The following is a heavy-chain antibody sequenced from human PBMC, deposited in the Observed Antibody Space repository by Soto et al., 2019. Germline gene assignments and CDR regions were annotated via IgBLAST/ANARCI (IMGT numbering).Heavy chain of an antibody. CDR3: ASGHDAYKVRY. J-gene: IGHJ4*02. CDR2: IYYTGNT. Sequence: QVQLQESGPGLVKPSQTLPLTCTVSGGSISSGGTGSYWTWIRQLPGKGLEWIGYIYYTGNTYYNPSFKRXPTISIDTSENQFSLKLTSVTAADPAVYFCASGHDAYKVRYWGQGTLVTVSS. V-gene: IGHV4-31*03. CDR1: GGSISSGGTGSY. D-gene: IGHD1-1*01.